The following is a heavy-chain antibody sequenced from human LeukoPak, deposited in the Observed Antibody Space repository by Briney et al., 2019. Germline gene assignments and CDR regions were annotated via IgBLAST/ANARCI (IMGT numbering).Heavy chain of an antibody. D-gene: IGHD2-2*01. CDR2: IYYSGST. V-gene: IGHV4-31*03. CDR3: ARGGSYCSSTSCLERYFDY. CDR1: GGSISSGGYY. Sequence: SETLSLTCTVSGGSISSGGYYWSWIRQHPGKGLEWIGYIYYSGSTYYNPSLKSRVTISVDTSKSQFSLKLSPVTAADTAVYYCARGGSYCSSTSCLERYFDYWGQGTLVTVSS. J-gene: IGHJ4*02.